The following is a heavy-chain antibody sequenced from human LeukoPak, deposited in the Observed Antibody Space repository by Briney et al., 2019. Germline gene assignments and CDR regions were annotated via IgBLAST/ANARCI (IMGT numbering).Heavy chain of an antibody. D-gene: IGHD4-17*01. Sequence: PGGSLRLSCAASGFTFHDYAMHWVRQAPGKGLGWVSGLSWNGGNIGYAESVRGRFTISRDNAGNSLYLQMNSLRPEDTALYYCAKALGSTVTTRTYFDYWGQGTLVTVSS. J-gene: IGHJ4*02. CDR3: AKALGSTVTTRTYFDY. CDR2: LSWNGGNI. CDR1: GFTFHDYA. V-gene: IGHV3-9*01.